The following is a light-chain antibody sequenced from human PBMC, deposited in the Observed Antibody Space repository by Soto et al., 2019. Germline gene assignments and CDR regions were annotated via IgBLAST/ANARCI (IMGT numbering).Light chain of an antibody. Sequence: QSALTQPPSASGSPGQSVTISCTGTSSDVGGYNYVSWFQLHPGEAPKLMIYEVHKRPSGVPDRFSGSKSGNTASLTVSGLQAEDEADYYCSSYTSRSTLDYVFGSGTKLTVL. CDR3: SSYTSRSTLDYV. V-gene: IGLV2-8*01. CDR1: SSDVGGYNY. CDR2: EVH. J-gene: IGLJ1*01.